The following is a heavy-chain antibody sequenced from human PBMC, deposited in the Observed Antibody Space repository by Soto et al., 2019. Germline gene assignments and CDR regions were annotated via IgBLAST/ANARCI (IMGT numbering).Heavy chain of an antibody. CDR2: IYSGGST. D-gene: IGHD4-17*01. J-gene: IGHJ3*02. V-gene: IGHV3-53*04. Sequence: EVQLVESGGGLVQPGGSLRLSCAASGFTVSSNYMSWVRQAPGKGLEWVSVIYSGGSTYYADSVKGRFTISRHNSKNTLYLQMNSLRAEDTAVYYCARDLSDDYGDYADAFDIWGQGTTVTVSP. CDR3: ARDLSDDYGDYADAFDI. CDR1: GFTVSSNY.